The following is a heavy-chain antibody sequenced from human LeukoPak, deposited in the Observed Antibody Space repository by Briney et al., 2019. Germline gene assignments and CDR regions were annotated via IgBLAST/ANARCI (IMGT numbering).Heavy chain of an antibody. J-gene: IGHJ6*02. Sequence: PSETLSLTCSASGGPISSDYWSWIRQPPGKGLEWIGYMYYTGSTNYNPSFKSRVTISLATSKTQFSLKLSSVTPADTAVYYCARVSVVYGMDVWGQGTTVTVSS. CDR2: MYYTGST. V-gene: IGHV4-59*01. CDR3: ARVSVVYGMDV. CDR1: GGPISSDY.